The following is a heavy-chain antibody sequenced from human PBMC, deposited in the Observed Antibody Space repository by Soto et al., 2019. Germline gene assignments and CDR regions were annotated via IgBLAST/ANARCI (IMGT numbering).Heavy chain of an antibody. V-gene: IGHV1-69*01. D-gene: IGHD5-12*01. J-gene: IGHJ4*02. Sequence: QVQLVQSGAEVKKPGSSVKVSCKASGGTFSSYAISWVRQAPGQGLEWMGGIIPIFGTANYAPQFQGRVTITADESTSTAYMELSSLSSEDTAVYYCARDRGWLQFFFDYWCQGTLVTVSS. CDR3: ARDRGWLQFFFDY. CDR2: IIPIFGTA. CDR1: GGTFSSYA.